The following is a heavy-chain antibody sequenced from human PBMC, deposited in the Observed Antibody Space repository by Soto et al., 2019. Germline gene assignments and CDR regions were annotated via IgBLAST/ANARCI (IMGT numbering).Heavy chain of an antibody. Sequence: ASVKVSCKASGYTFTSYAMHWVRQAPGQRLEWMGWINAGNGNTKYSQKFQGRGTITRDTPASTAYTELSSLRSEDTAVYYCARFNLAPRPPLFAFWGQGPLVTRSS. CDR2: INAGNGNT. CDR3: ARFNLAPRPPLFAF. V-gene: IGHV1-3*01. J-gene: IGHJ4*02. CDR1: GYTFTSYA.